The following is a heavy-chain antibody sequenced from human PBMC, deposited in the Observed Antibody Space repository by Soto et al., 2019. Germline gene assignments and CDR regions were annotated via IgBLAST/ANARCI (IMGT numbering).Heavy chain of an antibody. D-gene: IGHD3-10*01. V-gene: IGHV3-21*04. J-gene: IGHJ4*02. CDR2: ISSSSSYI. CDR1: GFTFSSYS. Sequence: GGSLRLSCAASGFTFSSYSMNWVRQAPGKGLEWVSSISSSSSYIYYADSVKGRFTISRDTSKNHFSLKLTSVTAADTAVYYCARLYKGYQGSRTYYLFDYWGQGTLVTVSS. CDR3: ARLYKGYQGSRTYYLFDY.